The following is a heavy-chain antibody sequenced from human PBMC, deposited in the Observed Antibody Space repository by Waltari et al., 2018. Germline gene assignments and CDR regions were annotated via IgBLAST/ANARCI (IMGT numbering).Heavy chain of an antibody. CDR3: ASTAAGLVEFDY. J-gene: IGHJ4*02. V-gene: IGHV4-59*01. D-gene: IGHD6-13*01. CDR2: IYYSGST. Sequence: QVQLQESGPGLVKPSETLSLTCTASGASISSYYWSWTRKPPGKGLEWIGYIYYSGSTNYNPSLKSRVTISVDTSKNQFSLKLSSVTAADTAVYYCASTAAGLVEFDYWGQGTLVTVSS. CDR1: GASISSYY.